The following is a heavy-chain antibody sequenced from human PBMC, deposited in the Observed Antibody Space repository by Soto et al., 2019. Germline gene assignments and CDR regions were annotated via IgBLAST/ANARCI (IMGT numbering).Heavy chain of an antibody. CDR2: IYYSGST. V-gene: IGHV4-31*03. D-gene: IGHD5-18*01. J-gene: IGHJ6*03. Sequence: SQLLSLTCTVSGGYISSVGYYWSWIRKHPGKGLEWIGYIYYSGSTYYNPSLKSRVTISVDTSKNQFSLKLSSVTAADTAVYYCASGLTNIQLGYCYYMDVWGKGTTVTVSS. CDR3: ASGLTNIQLGYCYYMDV. CDR1: GGYISSVGYY.